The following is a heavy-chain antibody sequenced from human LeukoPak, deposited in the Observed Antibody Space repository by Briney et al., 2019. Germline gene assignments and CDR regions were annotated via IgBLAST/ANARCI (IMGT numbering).Heavy chain of an antibody. V-gene: IGHV3-7*04. CDR2: IKQDGSEK. Sequence: GGSLRLSCAAFGFTFTNYWMTWVRQAPGKGLEWVANIKQDGSEKYYVDSVKGRSTISRDNAKNSLYLQMSSLRAEDTAVYYCARDRGYSGSYFDNWGQGTLVTVSS. CDR1: GFTFTNYW. J-gene: IGHJ4*02. CDR3: ARDRGYSGSYFDN. D-gene: IGHD1-26*01.